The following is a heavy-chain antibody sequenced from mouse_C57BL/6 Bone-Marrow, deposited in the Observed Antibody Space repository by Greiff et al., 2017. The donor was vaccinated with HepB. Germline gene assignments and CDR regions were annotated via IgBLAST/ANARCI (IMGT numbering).Heavy chain of an antibody. D-gene: IGHD2-4*01. J-gene: IGHJ1*03. CDR1: GYTFTIYW. CDR2: IYPGSGST. V-gene: IGHV1-55*01. CDR3: ARDDYDVYWYFDV. Sequence: QVQLKQPGAELVKPGASVKMSCKASGYTFTIYWITWVKQRPGQGLEWIGDIYPGSGSTNYNEKFKSKATLTVDTSSSTAYMQLSSLTSEDSAVYYCARDDYDVYWYFDVWGTGTTVTVSS.